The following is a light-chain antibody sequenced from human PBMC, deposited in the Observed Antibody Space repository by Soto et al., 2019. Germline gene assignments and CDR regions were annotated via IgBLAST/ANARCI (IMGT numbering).Light chain of an antibody. CDR1: QTVRNNY. CDR3: QQFSSYTLT. V-gene: IGKV3-20*01. Sequence: EFVLTHSPCTLSLSPGSRSSLSCRASQTVRNNYLAWYQQKPGQAPRLLIYDASSRATGIPDRFSGGGSGTDFTLTISRMEPEDFAVYYCQQFSSYTLTFGGGTKVDIK. CDR2: DAS. J-gene: IGKJ4*01.